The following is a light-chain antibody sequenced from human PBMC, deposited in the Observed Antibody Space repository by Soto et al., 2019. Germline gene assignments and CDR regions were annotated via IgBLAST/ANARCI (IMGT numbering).Light chain of an antibody. CDR1: QGIGNA. CDR2: GAS. V-gene: IGKV1-6*01. J-gene: IGKJ1*01. Sequence: IQMTQSASSLSASVGYRVTISCRASQGIGNALGWYQQKQGKPPKVLIYGASNLQSGVPPRFSGSGYGTDFNLAISSLQTEDSATYYCLQDINYPWTFGQGTKVDIK. CDR3: LQDINYPWT.